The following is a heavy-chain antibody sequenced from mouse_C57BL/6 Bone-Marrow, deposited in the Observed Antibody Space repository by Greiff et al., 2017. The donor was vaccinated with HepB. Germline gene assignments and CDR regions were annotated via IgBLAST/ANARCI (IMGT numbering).Heavy chain of an antibody. Sequence: EVKLMESGGGLVQPKGSLKLSCAASGFSFNTYAMNRVRQAPGKGLEWVARIRSKSNNYATYYADSVKDRFTISRDDSESMLYLQMNNLKTEDTAMYYCVRPGWSGDYYAMDYWGQGTSVTVSS. CDR1: GFSFNTYA. D-gene: IGHD1-1*02. CDR2: IRSKSNNYAT. V-gene: IGHV10-1*01. CDR3: VRPGWSGDYYAMDY. J-gene: IGHJ4*01.